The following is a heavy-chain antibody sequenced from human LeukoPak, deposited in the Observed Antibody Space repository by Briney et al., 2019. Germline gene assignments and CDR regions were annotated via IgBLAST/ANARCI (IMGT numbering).Heavy chain of an antibody. CDR3: ARVRFLEWLPFDY. V-gene: IGHV4-31*03. Sequence: SETLSLTCTVSGASISSGDYHWSWIRQHPGKDLGWIGSIYYSGSTSYNPSLKSRVTISVDTSKNQFSLKLSSVTAADTAVYYCARVRFLEWLPFDYWGQGTLVTVSS. D-gene: IGHD3-3*01. J-gene: IGHJ4*02. CDR2: IYYSGST. CDR1: GASISSGDYH.